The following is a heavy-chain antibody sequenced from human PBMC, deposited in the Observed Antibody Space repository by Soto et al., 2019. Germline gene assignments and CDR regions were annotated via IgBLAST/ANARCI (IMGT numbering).Heavy chain of an antibody. J-gene: IGHJ4*02. D-gene: IGHD2-2*01. CDR3: AREIVVARGASYFDY. V-gene: IGHV3-7*04. Sequence: PGGSLRLSCVGSGFTFSSNWMTWVRQAPGKGLEWVGNIRQDGSEKNYVDSVKGRFTISRDNAKNSLYLQMSSLRAEDTAVYYCAREIVVARGASYFDYWGPGTLVTVSS. CDR1: GFTFSSNW. CDR2: IRQDGSEK.